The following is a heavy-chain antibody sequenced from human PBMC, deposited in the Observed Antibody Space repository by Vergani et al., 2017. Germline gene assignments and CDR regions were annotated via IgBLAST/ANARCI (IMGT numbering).Heavy chain of an antibody. Sequence: QVQLVESGGGVVQRGGALRIFCCTSGFTLCNYDNQWIRQGPGKGLEFVAFIKFDGSNQYCADSVKGRFTLSRDFSKNTLYLQMNSLRTDDTATYYCAKHFRGWGIDYWGQGTQVIVSS. CDR1: GFTLCNYD. CDR3: AKHFRGWGIDY. J-gene: IGHJ4*02. CDR2: IKFDGSNQ. D-gene: IGHD3-16*01. V-gene: IGHV3-30*02.